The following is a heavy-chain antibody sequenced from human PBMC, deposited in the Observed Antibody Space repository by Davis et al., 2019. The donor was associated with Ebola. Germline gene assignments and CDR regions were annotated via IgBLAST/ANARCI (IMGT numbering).Heavy chain of an antibody. CDR1: GGSLSSSGYY. CDR2: IYYSGST. V-gene: IGHV4-61*08. D-gene: IGHD2-15*01. Sequence: SETLSLTCTVSGGSLSSSGYYWSWIRQPPGKGLEWIGYIYYSGSTNYNPSLKSRVTISVDKSKNQFSLRLSSVTAADTAVYYCARDLLPGGIDAFDIWGQGTVVTVSS. CDR3: ARDLLPGGIDAFDI. J-gene: IGHJ3*02.